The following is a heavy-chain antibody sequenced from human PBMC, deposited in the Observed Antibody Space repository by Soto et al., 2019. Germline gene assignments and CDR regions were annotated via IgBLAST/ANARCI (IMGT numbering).Heavy chain of an antibody. J-gene: IGHJ6*02. V-gene: IGHV4-4*02. Sequence: SETLSLTCAVSGGSISSSNWWSWVRQPPGKGLEWIGEIYDSGSTNYNPSLKSRVTISVDKSKNQFSLKLSSVTAADTAVYYCAGGSSGWYYYYYGMDVWGQGTTVTVSS. CDR2: IYDSGST. D-gene: IGHD6-19*01. CDR1: GGSISSSNW. CDR3: AGGSSGWYYYYYGMDV.